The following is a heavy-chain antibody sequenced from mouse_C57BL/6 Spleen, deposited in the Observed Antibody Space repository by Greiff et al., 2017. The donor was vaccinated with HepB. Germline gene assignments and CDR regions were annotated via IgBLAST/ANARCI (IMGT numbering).Heavy chain of an antibody. CDR1: GYTFTDHT. J-gene: IGHJ3*01. CDR3: ARSGYGNSWFAS. V-gene: IGHV1-78*01. CDR2: IYPRDGST. D-gene: IGHD2-1*01. Sequence: VQLQQSAAELVKPGASVKISCKVSGYTFTDHTIHWLKQRPEQGLEWIGYIYPRDGSTKYNEKFKGKATLTADKSASTAYMQLTSLTSDDSAVYFLARSGYGNSWFASWGQGTLVTVCA.